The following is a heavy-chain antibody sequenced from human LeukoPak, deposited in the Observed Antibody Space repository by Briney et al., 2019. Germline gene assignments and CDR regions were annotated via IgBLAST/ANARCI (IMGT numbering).Heavy chain of an antibody. CDR2: INPADSDT. J-gene: IGHJ3*02. V-gene: IGHV5-51*01. CDR1: GYIFTHYW. CDR3: ARRRSSTSDAVVI. Sequence: GESLKISCKGSGYIFTHYWIGWVRQMPGKGLEWMGIINPADSDTRYSPSFQGQVLISADKSISTAYLHWGSLKASDTAMYFCARRRSSTSDAVVIWGQGTMVTVS.